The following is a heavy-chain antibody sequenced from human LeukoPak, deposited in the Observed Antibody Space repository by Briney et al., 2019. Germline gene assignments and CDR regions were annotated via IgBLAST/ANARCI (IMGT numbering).Heavy chain of an antibody. J-gene: IGHJ4*02. CDR1: GDSVSSNNAA. CDR3: ARDRNYFDY. CDR2: TYYRSKWYT. Sequence: SQTLSLTCAISGDSVSSNNAAWRWIRQSRSRGLEWLGRTYYRSKWYTDYTVSVKSRITINPDTSMNQFSQQLNSVTPEDTAVYYCARDRNYFDYWGQGTLVTVSS. V-gene: IGHV6-1*01.